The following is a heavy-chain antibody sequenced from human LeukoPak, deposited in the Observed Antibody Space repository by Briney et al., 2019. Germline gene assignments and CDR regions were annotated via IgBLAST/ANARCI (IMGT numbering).Heavy chain of an antibody. CDR3: AVRFRNIAKTDY. V-gene: IGHV3-23*01. CDR1: GFTFSSYA. Sequence: GGSLRLSCAASGFTFSSYAMSWVRQAPGKGLEWVSAISGSGGSSYYADSVKGRFTISRDNSKNTLYLQMNSLRAEDTAVYFCAVRFRNIAKTDYWGQGTLVTVSS. D-gene: IGHD2/OR15-2a*01. CDR2: ISGSGGSS. J-gene: IGHJ4*02.